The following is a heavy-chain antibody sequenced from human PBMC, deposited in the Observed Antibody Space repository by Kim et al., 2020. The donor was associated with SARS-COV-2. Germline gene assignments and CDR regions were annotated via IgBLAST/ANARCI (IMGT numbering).Heavy chain of an antibody. CDR3: ARDLWGGDGDY. CDR1: GYSISSGYY. D-gene: IGHD2-21*02. V-gene: IGHV4-38-2*02. J-gene: IGHJ4*02. CDR2: IYHSGST. Sequence: SETLSLTCTVSGYSISSGYYWGWIRQPPGKGLEWIGSIYHSGSTYYNPSLKSRVTISVDTSKNQFSLKLSSVTAADTAVYYCARDLWGGDGDYWGQGTLVTVSS.